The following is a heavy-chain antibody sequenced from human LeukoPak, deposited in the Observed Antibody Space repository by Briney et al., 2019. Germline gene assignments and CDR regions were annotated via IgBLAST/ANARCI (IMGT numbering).Heavy chain of an antibody. V-gene: IGHV3-30*03. Sequence: GGSLRLSCVASGFTISSYWMHWVRQAPGKGLEWVAVISYDGSNKYYADSVKGRFTISRDNSKNTLYLQMNSLRAEDTAVYYCAREVRGVIMGYFDYWGQGTLVTVSS. CDR2: ISYDGSNK. CDR3: AREVRGVIMGYFDY. D-gene: IGHD3-10*01. CDR1: GFTISSYW. J-gene: IGHJ4*02.